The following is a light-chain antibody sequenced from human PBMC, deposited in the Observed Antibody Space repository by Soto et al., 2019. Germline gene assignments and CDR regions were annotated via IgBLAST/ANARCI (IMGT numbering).Light chain of an antibody. V-gene: IGLV1-44*01. J-gene: IGLJ2*01. Sequence: QSVLTQPPSASGTPGLTVTISCSGSNCNIGSNTVVWYQHHPGTAPKLLIFSNGQRPSGVSDRFSGSKSGTTASLTITGLQTEDEADYYCGAWEDRLSGTVFGGGTKLTVL. CDR3: GAWEDRLSGTV. CDR2: SNG. CDR1: NCNIGSNT.